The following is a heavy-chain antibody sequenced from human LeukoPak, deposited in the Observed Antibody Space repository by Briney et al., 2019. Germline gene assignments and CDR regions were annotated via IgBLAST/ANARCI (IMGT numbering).Heavy chain of an antibody. J-gene: IGHJ4*02. V-gene: IGHV4-59*01. Sequence: SETLSLTCTVSGGSINNNYWSWFRQSPGKGLEWIGYIYYNGNTNYNTSLESRVTISVDTSKNQFSLKLSSVTAADTAVYYCARVSMVRGDHIDYWGQGTLVTVSS. CDR2: IYYNGNT. D-gene: IGHD3-10*01. CDR1: GGSINNNY. CDR3: ARVSMVRGDHIDY.